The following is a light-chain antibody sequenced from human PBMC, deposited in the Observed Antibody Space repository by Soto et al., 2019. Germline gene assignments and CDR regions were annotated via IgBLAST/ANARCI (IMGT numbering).Light chain of an antibody. CDR3: QQYNSFTWT. J-gene: IGKJ1*01. Sequence: IQMTQSPSSLSASVGDRVTITCRASQGIRIDLGWYQQRPGEAPKRLIYAASSLQSGVPSRFSGSGSGTEFTLTISSLQPEDFATYYCQQYNSFTWTFGQGTKVDNK. CDR1: QGIRID. CDR2: AAS. V-gene: IGKV1-17*01.